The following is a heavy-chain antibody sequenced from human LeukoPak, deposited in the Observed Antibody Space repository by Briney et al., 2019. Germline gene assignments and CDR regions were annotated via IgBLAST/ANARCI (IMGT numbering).Heavy chain of an antibody. J-gene: IGHJ4*02. CDR3: ARAMSGSYDVIDY. CDR2: INTNTGNP. D-gene: IGHD1-26*01. CDR1: GYTFTSYG. V-gene: IGHV7-4-1*02. Sequence: ASVKVSCKASGYTFTSYGISWVRQAPGQGLEWMGWINTNTGNPTYAQGFTGRFVFSLDTSVSTAYLQISSLKAEDTAVYYCARAMSGSYDVIDYWGQGTLVTVSS.